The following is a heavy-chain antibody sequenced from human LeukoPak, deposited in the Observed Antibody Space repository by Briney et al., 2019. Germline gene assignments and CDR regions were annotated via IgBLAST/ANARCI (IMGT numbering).Heavy chain of an antibody. CDR3: ARIGYCSGGSCRRNYYYYMDV. CDR2: IYYSGST. V-gene: IGHV4-61*01. J-gene: IGHJ6*03. D-gene: IGHD2-15*01. Sequence: SETLSLTCTVSADSISSSSYYWSWIRQPPGKGLEWIGYIYYSGSTNYNPSLKSRVTISVDTSKNQFSLKLSSVTAADTAVYYCARIGYCSGGSCRRNYYYYMDVWGKGTTVTVSS. CDR1: ADSISSSSYY.